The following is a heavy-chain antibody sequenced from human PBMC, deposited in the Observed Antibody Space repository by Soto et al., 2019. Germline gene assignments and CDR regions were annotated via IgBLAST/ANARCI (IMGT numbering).Heavy chain of an antibody. D-gene: IGHD5-18*01. CDR2: ISYDGSNK. CDR1: GFTFSSYG. Sequence: GGSLRLSCAASGFTFSSYGMHWVRQAPGKGLEWVAVISYDGSNKYYADSVKGRFTISRDNSKNTLYLQMNSLRAEDTAVYYCAKDIGYRYGWAPDNWFDPWGPGTLVTVSP. J-gene: IGHJ5*02. V-gene: IGHV3-30*18. CDR3: AKDIGYRYGWAPDNWFDP.